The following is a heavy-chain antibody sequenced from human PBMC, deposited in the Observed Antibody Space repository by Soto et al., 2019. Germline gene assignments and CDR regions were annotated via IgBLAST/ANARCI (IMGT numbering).Heavy chain of an antibody. CDR2: IYYSGST. Sequence: PSETLSLTCTVSGGSISSYYWSWIRQPPGKGLEWIGYIYYSGSTNYNPSLKSRVTISVDTSKNQFSLKLSSVTAADTPVYYCARRYCVYFDCWGKRTLVIVSS. CDR1: GGSISSYY. J-gene: IGHJ4*02. CDR3: ARRYCVYFDC. D-gene: IGHD1-26*01. V-gene: IGHV4-59*08.